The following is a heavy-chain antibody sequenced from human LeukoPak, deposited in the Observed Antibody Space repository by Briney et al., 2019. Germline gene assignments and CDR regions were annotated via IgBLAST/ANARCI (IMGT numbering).Heavy chain of an antibody. V-gene: IGHV3-7*01. CDR2: IKLDGSEK. CDR1: GFSFSTYW. J-gene: IGHJ3*02. CDR3: ARARSDILTGYNDAFDI. Sequence: GGSLRLSCAASGFSFSTYWMSWVRQAPGKGLEWMATIKLDGSEKYYVDSVKDRFTISRDNAKNSLYLLMNSLRAEDTAVYYCARARSDILTGYNDAFDIWGQGTMVTVSS. D-gene: IGHD3-9*01.